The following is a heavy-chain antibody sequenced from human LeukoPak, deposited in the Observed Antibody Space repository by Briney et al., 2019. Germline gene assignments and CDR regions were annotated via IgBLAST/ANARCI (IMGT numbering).Heavy chain of an antibody. D-gene: IGHD2-8*02. J-gene: IGHJ4*02. CDR2: IYYSGST. CDR3: AADLSGGGVEGDY. V-gene: IGHV4-59*01. CDR1: GGSISSYY. Sequence: SETLSLTCTVSGGSISSYYWSWIRQPPGKGLEWIGYIYYSGSTNYNPSLKSRVTISVDTSKNQFSLKLSSVTAADTAVYYCAADLSGGGVEGDYWGQGTLVTVSS.